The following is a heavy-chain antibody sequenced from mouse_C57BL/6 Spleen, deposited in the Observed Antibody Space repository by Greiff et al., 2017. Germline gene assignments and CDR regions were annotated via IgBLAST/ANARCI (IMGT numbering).Heavy chain of an antibody. V-gene: IGHV7-1*01. CDR3: AEDAGAYAMDY. CDR2: SRTKANDYTT. J-gene: IGHJ4*01. Sequence: EVMLVESGGGLVQSGRSLRLSCATSGFTFSDFYMEWVRQAPGKGLEWIAASRTKANDYTTEYNASVKGRFIVSRDTSQSILYLQMHALRAEDTAVYYCAEDAGAYAMDYWGQGTSVTVSS. CDR1: GFTFSDFY.